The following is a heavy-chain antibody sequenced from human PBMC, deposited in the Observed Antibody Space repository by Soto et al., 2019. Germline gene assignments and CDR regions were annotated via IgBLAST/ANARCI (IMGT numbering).Heavy chain of an antibody. CDR3: ARXRSAASSSELVYFDY. J-gene: IGHJ4*02. CDR2: IWYDGSNK. V-gene: IGHV3-33*01. Sequence: QVQLVESGGGVVQPGRSLRLSCAASGFTFSSYGMHWVRQAPGKGLEWVAVIWYDGSNKYYADSVKGRFTISRDNSKNTLYLQMNSRRAEDTAVYYXARXRSAASSSELVYFDYWGQGTLVTVSS. CDR1: GFTFSSYG. D-gene: IGHD6-13*01.